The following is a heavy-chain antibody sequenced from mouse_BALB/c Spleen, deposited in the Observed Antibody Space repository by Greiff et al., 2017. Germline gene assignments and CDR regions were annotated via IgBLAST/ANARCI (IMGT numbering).Heavy chain of an antibody. D-gene: IGHD2-4*01. V-gene: IGHV3-6*02. J-gene: IGHJ3*01. Sequence: EVKLMESGPGLVKPSQSLSLTCSVTGYSITSGYYWNWIRQFPGNKLEWMGYISYDGSNNYNPSLKNRISITRDTSKNQFFLKLNSVTTEDTATYYCARDGGYDYDEAWFAYWGQGTLVTVSA. CDR3: ARDGGYDYDEAWFAY. CDR1: GYSITSGYY. CDR2: ISYDGSN.